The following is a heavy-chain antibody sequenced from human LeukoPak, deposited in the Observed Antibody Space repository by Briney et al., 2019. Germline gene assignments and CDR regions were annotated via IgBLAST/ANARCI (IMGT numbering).Heavy chain of an antibody. J-gene: IGHJ4*02. CDR1: GGSISSSNW. CDR3: ARVTVGATNWDY. V-gene: IGHV4-4*02. Sequence: SETLSLTCAVSGGSISSSNWWSWVRQPPGKGLGWIGEIYHSGSTNYNPSLKSRVTISVDKSKNQFSLKLSSVTAADTAVYYCARVTVGATNWDYWGQGTLVTVSS. CDR2: IYHSGST. D-gene: IGHD1-26*01.